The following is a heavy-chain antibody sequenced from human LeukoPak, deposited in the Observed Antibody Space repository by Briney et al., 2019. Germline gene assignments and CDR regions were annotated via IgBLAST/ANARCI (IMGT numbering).Heavy chain of an antibody. CDR3: ARTSILLLWFGEEGWFDP. J-gene: IGHJ5*02. CDR1: GYTFTSYD. V-gene: IGHV1-8*01. CDR2: MNPNSGNT. Sequence: ASVKVSCKASGYTFTSYDINWVRQATGQGLEWMGWMNPNSGNTGYAQKLQGRVTMTRNTSISTAYMELSSLRSEDTAVYYCARTSILLLWFGEEGWFDPWGQGTLVTVSS. D-gene: IGHD3-10*01.